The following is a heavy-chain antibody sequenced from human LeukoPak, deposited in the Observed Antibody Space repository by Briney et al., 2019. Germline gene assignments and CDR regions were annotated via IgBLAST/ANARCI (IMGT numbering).Heavy chain of an antibody. Sequence: GGSLRLSCAASGFTFRTYWMSWVRQAPGKGLEWVANIKQDGSEQYYVDSVKGRFTISRDNAKNSLYLQMNSLRGEDTAVYYCARDDPIYYEASGYHYWGQGTLVTVSS. CDR1: GFTFRTYW. CDR2: IKQDGSEQ. J-gene: IGHJ4*02. D-gene: IGHD3-22*01. CDR3: ARDDPIYYEASGYHY. V-gene: IGHV3-7*03.